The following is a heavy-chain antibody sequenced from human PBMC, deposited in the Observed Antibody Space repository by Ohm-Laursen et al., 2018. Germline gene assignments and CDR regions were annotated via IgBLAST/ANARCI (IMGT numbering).Heavy chain of an antibody. CDR1: GFTFTSSA. J-gene: IGHJ6*02. Sequence: GSSVKVSCKASGFTFTSSAVQWVRQARGQRLEWIGWIVVGSGNTNYAQKFQERVTITRDMSTSTAYMELSSLRSEDTAVYYCTTDLVAGNYYYGMDVWGQGTTVTVSS. CDR3: TTDLVAGNYYYGMDV. CDR2: IVVGSGNT. D-gene: IGHD6-19*01. V-gene: IGHV1-58*01.